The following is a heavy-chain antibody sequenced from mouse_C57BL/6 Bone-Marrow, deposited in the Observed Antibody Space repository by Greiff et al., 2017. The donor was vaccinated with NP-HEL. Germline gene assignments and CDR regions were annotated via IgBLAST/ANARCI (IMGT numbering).Heavy chain of an antibody. CDR2: IWSGGST. CDR3: AKYPYYYAMDY. J-gene: IGHJ4*01. D-gene: IGHD5-1-1*01. Sequence: QVQLKQSGPGLVQPSQSLSITCTVSGFSLTSYGVHWVRQSPGKGLEWLGVIWSGGSTDYNAAFIARLSISKDNSKSQVFFKMNSLQADDTAIYYCAKYPYYYAMDYWGQGTSVTVSS. CDR1: GFSLTSYG. V-gene: IGHV2-2*01.